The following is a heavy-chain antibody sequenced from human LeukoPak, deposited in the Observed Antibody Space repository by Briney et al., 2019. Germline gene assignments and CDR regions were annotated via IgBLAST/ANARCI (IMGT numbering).Heavy chain of an antibody. V-gene: IGHV3-74*01. CDR2: INSDGSST. D-gene: IGHD3-3*01. CDR1: GFTFSSYW. CDR3: ASSWYYDFWSGREALY. J-gene: IGHJ4*02. Sequence: GGSLRLSCAASGFTFSSYWMHWVRQAPEKGLVWVSRINSDGSSTSYADSVKGRFTISRDNAKNTLYLQTNSLRAEDTAVYYCASSWYYDFWSGREALYWGQGTLVTVSS.